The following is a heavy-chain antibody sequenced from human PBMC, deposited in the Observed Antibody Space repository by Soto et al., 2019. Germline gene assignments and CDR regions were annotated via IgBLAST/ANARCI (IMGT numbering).Heavy chain of an antibody. CDR2: IIPIFGTA. V-gene: IGHV1-69*01. Sequence: QVQLVQSGAEVKKPGSSVKVSCKASGGTFSSYAISWVRQAPGQGLEWMGGIIPIFGTANYAQKFQGRVTITADESTSTAYMELSSLRSEDTAVYYCAREQLHVSYIRGVPSAFDIWGQGTMVTVSS. D-gene: IGHD3-10*01. CDR3: AREQLHVSYIRGVPSAFDI. J-gene: IGHJ3*02. CDR1: GGTFSSYA.